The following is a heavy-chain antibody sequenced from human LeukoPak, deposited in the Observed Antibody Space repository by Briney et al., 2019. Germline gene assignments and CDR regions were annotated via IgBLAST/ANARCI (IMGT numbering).Heavy chain of an antibody. D-gene: IGHD1-26*01. J-gene: IGHJ4*02. V-gene: IGHV3-21*01. CDR2: ISSSSSYI. CDR3: AREIGVVGATEDYFDY. Sequence: GGSLRLSCAASGFTFSSYSMNWVRQAPGKGLEWVSSISSSSSYIYYADSVKGRFTISRDNAKYSLYLQMNSLRAEDTAVYYCAREIGVVGATEDYFDYWGQGTLVTVSS. CDR1: GFTFSSYS.